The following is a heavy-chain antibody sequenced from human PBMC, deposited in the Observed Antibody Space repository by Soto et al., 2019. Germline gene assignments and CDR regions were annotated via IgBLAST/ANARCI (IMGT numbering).Heavy chain of an antibody. V-gene: IGHV4-61*01. CDR2: IHDSGST. J-gene: IGHJ4*02. CDR1: GGSVSSGTYY. CDR3: AKSGYCSGAYCYGGVDY. D-gene: IGHD2-15*01. Sequence: QVQLQESGPGLVKPSETLPLTCSVSGGSVSSGTYYWSWIRQPPGKGLEWIGYIHDSGSTNYNPSLKSRVTISVDTSKNQFSLKLTSVTAADTAVYYCAKSGYCSGAYCYGGVDYWGQGILVTVSS.